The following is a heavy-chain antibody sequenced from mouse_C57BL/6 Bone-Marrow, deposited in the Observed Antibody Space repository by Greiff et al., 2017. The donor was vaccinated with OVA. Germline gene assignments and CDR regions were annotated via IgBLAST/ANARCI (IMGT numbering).Heavy chain of an antibody. D-gene: IGHD2-5*01. CDR3: ARGGRYYSNYAYFDY. Sequence: EVKLEESGPGLVKPSQSLSLTCSVTGYSITSGYYWNWIRQFPGNKLEWMGYISYDGSNNYNPSLKNRISITRDTSKNQFFLKLNSVTTEDTATYYCARGGRYYSNYAYFDYWGQGTTLTVSS. CDR1: GYSITSGYY. CDR2: ISYDGSN. V-gene: IGHV3-6*01. J-gene: IGHJ2*01.